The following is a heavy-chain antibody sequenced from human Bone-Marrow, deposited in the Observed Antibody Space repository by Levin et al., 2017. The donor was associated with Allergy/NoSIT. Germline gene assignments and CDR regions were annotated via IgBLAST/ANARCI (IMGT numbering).Heavy chain of an antibody. V-gene: IGHV3-48*03. CDR3: ARDRPEWLGTFDY. D-gene: IGHD3-3*01. CDR1: GFTFSSYE. Sequence: GGSLRLSCAASGFTFSSYEMNWVRQAPGKGLEWVSYISSSGSTIYYADSVKGRFTISRDNAKNSLYLQMNSLRAEDTAVYYCARDRPEWLGTFDYWGQGTLVTVSS. J-gene: IGHJ4*02. CDR2: ISSSGSTI.